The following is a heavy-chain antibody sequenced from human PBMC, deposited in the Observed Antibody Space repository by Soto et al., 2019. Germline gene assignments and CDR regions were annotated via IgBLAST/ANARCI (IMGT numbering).Heavy chain of an antibody. Sequence: ASVKVSCKASGYTFTSYGISWVRQAPGQGLEWVGWISVYNSNTNYAQKFQGRVSMTTDTSTTTAYMDLRSLGSDDTAMYFCARDRKYSNYCGYDCGHYFDHWGHVTLVTVSS. V-gene: IGHV1-18*04. D-gene: IGHD2-21*02. J-gene: IGHJ4*01. CDR3: ARDRKYSNYCGYDCGHYFDH. CDR2: ISVYNSNT. CDR1: GYTFTSYG.